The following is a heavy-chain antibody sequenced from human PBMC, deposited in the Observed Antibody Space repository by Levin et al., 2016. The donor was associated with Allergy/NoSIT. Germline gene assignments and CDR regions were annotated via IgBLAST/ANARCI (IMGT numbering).Heavy chain of an antibody. Sequence: WIPQPPGKAPEWLAVIYWDDDKRYRPSLRSRLTISKDTSKNQVVLMMTDIDPVDTGTYYCAHRRVGEGPWDGGVLDSWGQGTLVTVSS. D-gene: IGHD1-26*01. CDR2: IYWDDDK. J-gene: IGHJ4*02. V-gene: IGHV2-5*02. CDR3: AHRRVGEGPWDGGVLDS.